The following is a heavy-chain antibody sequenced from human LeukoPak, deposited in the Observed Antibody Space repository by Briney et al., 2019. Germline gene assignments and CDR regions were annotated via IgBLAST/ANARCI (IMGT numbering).Heavy chain of an antibody. CDR2: LQSGGTT. V-gene: IGHV3-66*01. D-gene: IGHD3-10*01. J-gene: IGHJ4*02. Sequence: WGSLRLSCGASGLTVSRKDMSWVRQAPGKGLEWVSVLQSGGTTYYADSVKGRFTISRDISKNTLYLQMNSLRVEDTAVYYCARDLYYGSGGYYFDNWGQGTLVTVSS. CDR1: GLTVSRKD. CDR3: ARDLYYGSGGYYFDN.